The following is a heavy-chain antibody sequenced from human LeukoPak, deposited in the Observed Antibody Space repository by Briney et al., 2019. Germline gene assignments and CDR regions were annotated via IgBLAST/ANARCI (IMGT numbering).Heavy chain of an antibody. CDR1: GFTFSSYA. D-gene: IGHD2-2*01. Sequence: PGGSLRLSCAASGFTFSSYAMNWVRQAPGKGLEWVSGTGSTGVSTSYADSVKGRFTVSRDNSKNTLSLQMNSLRAEDTAVYYCAKDPGVVPAHYFDYWGQGTLVTVSS. J-gene: IGHJ4*02. V-gene: IGHV3-23*01. CDR3: AKDPGVVPAHYFDY. CDR2: TGSTGVST.